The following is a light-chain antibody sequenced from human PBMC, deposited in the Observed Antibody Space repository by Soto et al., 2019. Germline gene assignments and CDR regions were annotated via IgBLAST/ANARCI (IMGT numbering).Light chain of an antibody. J-gene: IGKJ4*01. Sequence: EIVLTQSPATLSLSPRERATLSCRASQSVSSYLAWYQQKPGQAPRLLIYDASNRATGIPARFSGSGSGTDFTLTISSLEPEDFAVYYCQQRGILLLTVCGGSNVDIK. CDR2: DAS. CDR3: QQRGILLLT. CDR1: QSVSSY. V-gene: IGKV3-11*01.